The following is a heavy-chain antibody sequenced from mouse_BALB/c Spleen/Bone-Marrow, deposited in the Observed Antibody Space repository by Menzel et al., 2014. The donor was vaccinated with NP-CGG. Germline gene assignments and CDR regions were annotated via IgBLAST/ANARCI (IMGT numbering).Heavy chain of an antibody. CDR2: IWGDGST. CDR3: ARAFYYGSTYEGFVY. Sequence: VKVEESGPGLVAPSQSLSITCTVSGFSLTGYGVNWVRQPPGKGLEWLGMIWGDGSTDYNSTLKSRLSISKDNSKSQVFLKMNSLQTDDTARYYCARAFYYGSTYEGFVYWGQGTLVTVSA. J-gene: IGHJ3*01. CDR1: GFSLTGYG. V-gene: IGHV2-6-7*01. D-gene: IGHD1-1*01.